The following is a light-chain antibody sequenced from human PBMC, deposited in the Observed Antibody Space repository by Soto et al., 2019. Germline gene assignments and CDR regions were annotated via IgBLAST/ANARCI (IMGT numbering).Light chain of an antibody. Sequence: QSALTQPASVSGSPGQSITISCTGTSSDVGSYNLVSWYQQHPGKAPKLMIYEGSKRPSGVSNRFSGSKSGNTASLTISGLQAEDESLYYCSSKSSGSTPMLFGGGTQLTVL. V-gene: IGLV2-14*02. CDR2: EGS. J-gene: IGLJ3*02. CDR1: SSDVGSYNL. CDR3: SSKSSGSTPML.